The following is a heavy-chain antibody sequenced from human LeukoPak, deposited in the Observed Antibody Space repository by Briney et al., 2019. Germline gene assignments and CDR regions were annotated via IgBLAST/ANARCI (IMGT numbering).Heavy chain of an antibody. CDR1: GDSVSSNNAA. J-gene: IGHJ4*02. D-gene: IGHD6-6*01. CDR3: ARERIAGRPYFDF. CDR2: TYYKSKWYN. Sequence: SQTLSLTCAVSGDSVSSNNAAWNWIRQSPSRGLEWLGRTYYKSKWYNDYAGSVKSRITINPDRSKNQFSLQLNSVIPEDTAVYYCARERIAGRPYFDFWGRGTPVTVSS. V-gene: IGHV6-1*01.